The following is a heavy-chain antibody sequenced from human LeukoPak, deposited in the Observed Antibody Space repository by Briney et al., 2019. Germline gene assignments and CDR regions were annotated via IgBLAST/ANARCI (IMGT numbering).Heavy chain of an antibody. Sequence: SETLSLTCAVYGGSFSGYYWSWIRQPPGKGLEWIGEINHSGSTNYNPSLKSRATISVDTSKNQFSLKLSSVTAADTAVYYCARASSEITMIVVVDWFDPWGQGTLVTVSS. D-gene: IGHD3-22*01. CDR3: ARASSEITMIVVVDWFDP. V-gene: IGHV4-34*01. CDR1: GGSFSGYY. CDR2: INHSGST. J-gene: IGHJ5*02.